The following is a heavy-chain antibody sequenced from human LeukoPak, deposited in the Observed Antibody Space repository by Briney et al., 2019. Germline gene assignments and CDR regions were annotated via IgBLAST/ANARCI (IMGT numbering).Heavy chain of an antibody. Sequence: GGSLRLSCVASGFTFSNYWMLRVRQAPGKGLMWVSLISTDGKSTRYAESVKGRFTISRDNAKNALYLQMDILRVEDTALYFCVRDYQFIQEVWGQGTTVTVSS. V-gene: IGHV3-74*01. CDR1: GFTFSNYW. CDR2: ISTDGKST. D-gene: IGHD2-2*01. CDR3: VRDYQFIQEV. J-gene: IGHJ6*02.